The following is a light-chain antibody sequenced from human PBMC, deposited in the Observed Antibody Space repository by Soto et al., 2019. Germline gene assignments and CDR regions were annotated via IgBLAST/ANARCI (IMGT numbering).Light chain of an antibody. CDR3: HQYNNWPSWT. V-gene: IGKV3-15*01. Sequence: EIVMTQSPSTLSVSPGERATLSCTASQRGSSNLAWYQQKPGQAPRLLIYGASTRATGIPARFSGSGSGTEFTLTISSLQSEDFAVYYCHQYNNWPSWTFGQGTKVAIK. J-gene: IGKJ1*01. CDR1: QRGSSN. CDR2: GAS.